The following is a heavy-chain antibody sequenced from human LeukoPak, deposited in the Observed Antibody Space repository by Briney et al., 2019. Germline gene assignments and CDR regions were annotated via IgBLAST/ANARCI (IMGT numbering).Heavy chain of an antibody. J-gene: IGHJ4*02. CDR1: GYTFTSYY. D-gene: IGHD3-22*01. Sequence: ASVKVSCKASGYTFTSYYMHWVRQAPGQGLEWMGIINPSGGSTSYAQKFQGRVTMTRDMSTSTVYMELSSLRSEDTAVFYCARESQIRYYYDRSGYYYGALDYWGQGSLVTVSS. CDR2: INPSGGST. V-gene: IGHV1-46*01. CDR3: ARESQIRYYYDRSGYYYGALDY.